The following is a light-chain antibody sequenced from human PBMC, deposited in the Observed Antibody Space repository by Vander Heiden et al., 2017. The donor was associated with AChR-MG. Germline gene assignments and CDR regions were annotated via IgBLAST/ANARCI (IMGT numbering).Light chain of an antibody. Sequence: DIQMTQSPSSLSASVGDRVTITCRASQSISSYLNWYQQKPGKAPKLLIYAASSLQSGVPSRVSGSGSGTDFTLTISSLQPEDFATYYCQQSYRTPHTFGQGTKLEIK. J-gene: IGKJ2*01. CDR1: QSISSY. CDR3: QQSYRTPHT. CDR2: AAS. V-gene: IGKV1-39*01.